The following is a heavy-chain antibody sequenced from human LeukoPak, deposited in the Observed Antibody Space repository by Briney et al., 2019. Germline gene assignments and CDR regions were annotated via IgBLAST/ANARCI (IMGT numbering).Heavy chain of an antibody. V-gene: IGHV3-48*03. CDR1: GFTFSNYH. CDR3: AELGITVIGGV. CDR2: ISSSGSTI. Sequence: GGSLRLSCVASGFTFSNYHMNWVRQAPGKGLEWVSYISSSGSTIYYADSVKGRFTISRDNAKNSLYLQMNSLRAEDTAVYYCAELGITVIGGVWGKGTTVTISS. D-gene: IGHD3-10*02. J-gene: IGHJ6*04.